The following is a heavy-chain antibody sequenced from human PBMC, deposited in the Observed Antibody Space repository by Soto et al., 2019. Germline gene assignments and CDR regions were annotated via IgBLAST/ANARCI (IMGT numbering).Heavy chain of an antibody. CDR2: IFYDGGT. D-gene: IGHD3-10*01. Sequence: GGSLRLSCASSGFTVSNNYMTWVRQAPGKGLEWVSVIFYDGGTNYPDSLQGRFTISRDNSKNMLYLQMSNLRAEDTAVYYCARFFGGSIDYWGQGTLVTVSS. V-gene: IGHV3-66*01. CDR1: GFTVSNNY. CDR3: ARFFGGSIDY. J-gene: IGHJ4*02.